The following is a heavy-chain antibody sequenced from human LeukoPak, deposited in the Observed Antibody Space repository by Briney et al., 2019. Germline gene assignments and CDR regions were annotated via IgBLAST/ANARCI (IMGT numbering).Heavy chain of an antibody. V-gene: IGHV1-2*02. D-gene: IGHD3-10*01. CDR3: ARALLGSGNSYYFDS. J-gene: IGHJ4*02. CDR1: GYTLSDYY. CDR2: INPNSVGT. Sequence: ASGKGSCKASGYTLSDYYMHWVRQATGQGLEWMGWINPNSVGTYYAPKFRGRVTMTRDTSVSTAHMDLSWLTSDDTAIYYCARALLGSGNSYYFDSWGQGTLVTFSS.